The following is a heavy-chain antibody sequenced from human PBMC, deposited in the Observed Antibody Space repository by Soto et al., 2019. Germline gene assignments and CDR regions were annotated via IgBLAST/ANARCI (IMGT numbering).Heavy chain of an antibody. Sequence: SVKVSCKASGGTFSSYAISWVRQAPGQGLEWMGGIIPIFGTANYAQKFQGRVTITADESTSTAYMELSSLRSEDTAVYYCARDRATIFGVVIKAPYGMDVWGQGTTVTV. J-gene: IGHJ6*02. D-gene: IGHD3-3*01. CDR2: IIPIFGTA. CDR3: ARDRATIFGVVIKAPYGMDV. CDR1: GGTFSSYA. V-gene: IGHV1-69*13.